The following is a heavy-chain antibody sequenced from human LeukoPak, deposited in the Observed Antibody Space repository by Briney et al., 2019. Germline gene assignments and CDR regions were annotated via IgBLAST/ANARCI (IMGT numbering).Heavy chain of an antibody. V-gene: IGHV4-4*02. D-gene: IGHD3-22*01. Sequence: SETLSLTCAVSGGSISSSNWWSWVRQPPGKGLEWIGEIYHSGSTNYNPSLKSRVTISVDKSKNQFSLKLSSVTAADTAVYYRAREYYYDSSGHFDYWGQGTLVTVSS. CDR1: GGSISSSNW. J-gene: IGHJ4*02. CDR2: IYHSGST. CDR3: AREYYYDSSGHFDY.